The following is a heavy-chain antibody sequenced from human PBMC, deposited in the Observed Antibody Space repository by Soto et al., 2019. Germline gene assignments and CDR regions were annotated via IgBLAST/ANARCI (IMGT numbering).Heavy chain of an antibody. J-gene: IGHJ4*02. CDR3: ARAPRGFGEVWSLDD. D-gene: IGHD3-10*01. CDR1: GYTFSDYG. CDR2: ISAYNGNT. Sequence: QVQLVQSGAEVKKPGASVKVSCKASGYTFSDYGISWVRQAPGQGLEWMGWISAYNGNTNYAQKLQGRVTMTTDTSTRTAFMELRNLRSDDTAVYYCARAPRGFGEVWSLDDWGEGTLVTVAA. V-gene: IGHV1-18*04.